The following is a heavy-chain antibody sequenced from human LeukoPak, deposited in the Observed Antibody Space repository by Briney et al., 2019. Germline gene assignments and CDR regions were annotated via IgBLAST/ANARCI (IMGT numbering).Heavy chain of an antibody. J-gene: IGHJ4*02. Sequence: GGSLRLSRAASGFTFSSYSMNWVRQAPGKGLEWVSSISSSSSYIYYADSVKGRFTIPRDNAKNSLYLQMNSLRAEDTAVYYCARDQADTAMVPPYFDYWGQGTLVTVSS. D-gene: IGHD5-18*01. CDR1: GFTFSSYS. CDR3: ARDQADTAMVPPYFDY. CDR2: ISSSSSYI. V-gene: IGHV3-21*01.